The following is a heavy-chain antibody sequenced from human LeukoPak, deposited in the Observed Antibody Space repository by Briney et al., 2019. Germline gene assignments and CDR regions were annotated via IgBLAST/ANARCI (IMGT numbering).Heavy chain of an antibody. CDR2: ISSSSSTI. CDR1: GFTFSSYS. J-gene: IGHJ4*02. V-gene: IGHV3-48*01. Sequence: PGGSLRLSCAASGFTFSSYSMNWVRQAPGKGLEWVSYISSSSSTIYYADSVKGRFTISRDNAKNSLYLQMSSLRAEDTAVYYCARLSDGDHGDYWGQGTLVTVSS. D-gene: IGHD4-17*01. CDR3: ARLSDGDHGDY.